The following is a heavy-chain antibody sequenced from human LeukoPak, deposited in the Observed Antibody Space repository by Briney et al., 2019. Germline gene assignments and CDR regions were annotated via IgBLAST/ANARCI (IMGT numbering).Heavy chain of an antibody. CDR3: ALWNSGRGSFDS. V-gene: IGHV3-23*01. D-gene: IGHD5-12*01. CDR1: GFTFSSSD. CDR2: ISDSGASK. Sequence: GGSLRLSCAASGFTFSSSDMTWVRQAPGKGLEWVSFISDSGASKHYADSARGRFTISRDNSKNTLYLQMNSLRAEDTAIYYGALWNSGRGSFDSWGQGALVTVSS. J-gene: IGHJ4*02.